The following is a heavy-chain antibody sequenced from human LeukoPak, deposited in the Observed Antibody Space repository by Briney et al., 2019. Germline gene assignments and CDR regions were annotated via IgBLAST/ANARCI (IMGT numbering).Heavy chain of an antibody. V-gene: IGHV3-30*01. CDR1: GFTFSNYA. CDR2: MSTDGSLQ. Sequence: GGSLRLSCVASGFTFSNYAIHWVRRPPGKGLEWVAVMSTDGSLQYYANSVKGRFTISRDNSRNTLYLQMNSLSGDDAAVYSCARGGIPTGPYYYFYYMDVWGKGTAVTVSS. D-gene: IGHD1-14*01. J-gene: IGHJ6*03. CDR3: ARGGIPTGPYYYFYYMDV.